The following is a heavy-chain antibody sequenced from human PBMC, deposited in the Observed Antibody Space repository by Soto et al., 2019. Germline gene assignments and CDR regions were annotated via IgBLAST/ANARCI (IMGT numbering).Heavy chain of an antibody. Sequence: EVQLLESGGGLVQPGGSLRLSCAASGFTFSSYAMSWVRQAPGKGLEWVSAISGSGGSTYYADSVKGRFTISRDNSKNTLYLQMNSLRAEDTDVYYCAKDMKRYCSSTSCYEGGLVRAFDYWGQGTLVTVSS. J-gene: IGHJ4*02. V-gene: IGHV3-23*01. CDR2: ISGSGGST. CDR1: GFTFSSYA. CDR3: AKDMKRYCSSTSCYEGGLVRAFDY. D-gene: IGHD2-2*01.